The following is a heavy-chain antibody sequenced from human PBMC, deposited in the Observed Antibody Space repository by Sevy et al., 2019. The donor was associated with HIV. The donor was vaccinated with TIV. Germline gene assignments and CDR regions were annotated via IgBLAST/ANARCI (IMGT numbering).Heavy chain of an antibody. J-gene: IGHJ6*02. V-gene: IGHV4-39*01. Sequence: SETLSLTCTVSGGSISSSSYYWGWIRQPPGKGLEWIGSIYYSGSTYYNPSLKSRVTISVDTSKNQFSLKLSSVTAADTAVYYCARQVIAPLDIVATITYYYYGMDVWGQRTTVTVSS. CDR3: ARQVIAPLDIVATITYYYYGMDV. D-gene: IGHD5-12*01. CDR1: GGSISSSSYY. CDR2: IYYSGST.